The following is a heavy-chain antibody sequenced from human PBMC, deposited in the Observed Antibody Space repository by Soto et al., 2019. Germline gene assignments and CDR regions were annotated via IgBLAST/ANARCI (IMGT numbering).Heavy chain of an antibody. D-gene: IGHD3-9*01. V-gene: IGHV1-8*01. J-gene: IGHJ5*02. CDR1: GYTFTSYD. CDR2: MNPNSGNT. CDR3: ARVHWVYDILTGYYAGWYDP. Sequence: ASVNVSCKASGYTFTSYDINWVRQATGQGLEWMGWMNPNSGNTGYAQKFQGRVTMTRNTSISTAYMELSSLRSEDTAVYYCARVHWVYDILTGYYAGWYDPWGQGTLVTVSS.